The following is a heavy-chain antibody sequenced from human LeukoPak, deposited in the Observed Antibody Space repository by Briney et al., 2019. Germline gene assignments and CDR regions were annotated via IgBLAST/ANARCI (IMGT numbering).Heavy chain of an antibody. CDR1: GGSISSSNYY. V-gene: IGHV4-39*01. CDR3: ARTVGTHRFDY. J-gene: IGHJ4*02. Sequence: ASETLSLTCTVSGGSISSSNYYWGWIRQPPGGRLEWIGTIYYTGTTYYNPSLQSRVIISEDTSKNQFSLNLSSVAAPDTALYYCARTVGTHRFDYWGQGILVTVSS. D-gene: IGHD4-23*01. CDR2: IYYTGTT.